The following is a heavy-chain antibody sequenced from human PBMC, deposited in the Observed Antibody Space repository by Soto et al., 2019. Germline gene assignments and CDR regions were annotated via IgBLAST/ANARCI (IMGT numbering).Heavy chain of an antibody. CDR2: ISAYNGNT. J-gene: IGHJ6*02. CDR1: GYTFTSYG. Sequence: ASVKVSCKASGYTFTSYGISWVRQAPGQGLEWMGWISAYNGNTNYAQKFQGRVTMTTDTSTSTAYMELRSLRSDDAAVYYCARDRSRWDLLLYHYGLDVWGPGTTVTVSS. V-gene: IGHV1-18*01. D-gene: IGHD1-26*01. CDR3: ARDRSRWDLLLYHYGLDV.